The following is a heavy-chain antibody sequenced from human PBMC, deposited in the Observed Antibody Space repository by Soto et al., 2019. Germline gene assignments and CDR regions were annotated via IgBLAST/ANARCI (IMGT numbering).Heavy chain of an antibody. V-gene: IGHV1-69*13. D-gene: IGHD5-18*01. CDR2: IIPIFGTA. J-gene: IGHJ4*02. Sequence: ASVKVSCKASGGTFSCYAISWVRQAPGQGLEWMGGIIPIFGTANYAQKFQGRVTITADESTSTAYMELSSLRSEDTAVYYCARGTAMVSNFDYWGQGTLVTVSS. CDR1: GGTFSCYA. CDR3: ARGTAMVSNFDY.